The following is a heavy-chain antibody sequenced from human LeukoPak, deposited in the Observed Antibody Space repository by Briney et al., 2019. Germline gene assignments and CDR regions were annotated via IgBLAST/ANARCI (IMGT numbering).Heavy chain of an antibody. V-gene: IGHV1-69*01. Sequence: GSSVNVSCKASGGTFSSYAISWVRQAPGQGLQWMGGIIPIFGTANYAQKFQGRVTITADESTSTAYMELSSLRSEDTAVYYCASLIVVVYHNHDAFDIWGQGTMVTVSS. D-gene: IGHD3-22*01. CDR2: IIPIFGTA. CDR3: ASLIVVVYHNHDAFDI. J-gene: IGHJ3*02. CDR1: GGTFSSYA.